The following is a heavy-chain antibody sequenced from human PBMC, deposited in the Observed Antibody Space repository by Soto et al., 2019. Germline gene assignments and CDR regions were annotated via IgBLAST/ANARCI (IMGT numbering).Heavy chain of an antibody. CDR3: ARGGVRGVINYYYGMDV. V-gene: IGHV1-3*01. J-gene: IGHJ6*02. D-gene: IGHD3-10*01. Sequence: FQGRVTITRDTSASTAYMELSGLRSEDTAVYYCARGGVRGVINYYYGMDVWGQGTTVTVSS.